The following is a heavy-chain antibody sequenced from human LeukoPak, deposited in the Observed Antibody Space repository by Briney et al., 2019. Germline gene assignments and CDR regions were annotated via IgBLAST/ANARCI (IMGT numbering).Heavy chain of an antibody. CDR1: GFTVSSNY. Sequence: PGGSLRLSCAASGFTVSSNYMSWVRQAPGKGLEWVSVIYSGGSTYYADSAKGRFTISRDNSKNTLYLQMNSLRAEDTAVYYCARAHRSGWYIDYWGQGTLVTVSS. J-gene: IGHJ4*02. CDR3: ARAHRSGWYIDY. D-gene: IGHD6-19*01. V-gene: IGHV3-66*01. CDR2: IYSGGST.